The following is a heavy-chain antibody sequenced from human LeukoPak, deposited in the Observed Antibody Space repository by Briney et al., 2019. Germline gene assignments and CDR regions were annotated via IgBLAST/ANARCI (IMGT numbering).Heavy chain of an antibody. D-gene: IGHD6-19*01. J-gene: IGHJ4*02. CDR1: GYTFTGYY. CDR2: INPNSGGT. CDR3: ARDHVVAGEIDY. V-gene: IGHV1-2*06. Sequence: ALVKVSCKASGYTFTGYYMHWVRQAPGQGLEWMGRINPNSGGTNYAQKFQGRVTMTRDTSISTAYMELSRLRSDDSAVYYCARDHVVAGEIDYWGQGTLVTVSS.